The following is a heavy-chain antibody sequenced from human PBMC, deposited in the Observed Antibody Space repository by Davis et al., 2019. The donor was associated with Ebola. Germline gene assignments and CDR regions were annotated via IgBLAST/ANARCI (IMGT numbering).Heavy chain of an antibody. CDR3: ARDPPSDQGYDY. J-gene: IGHJ4*02. CDR2: TYYRSKWFV. D-gene: IGHD3-22*01. Sequence: SQILSLTCAISGDTVSSNSAAWNWIRQSPSRGLEWLGRTYYRSKWFVDYASSVKSRITINADTSKNQFSLQLTSVTLEDTAVYYCARDPPSDQGYDYWGQGTLVTVSS. V-gene: IGHV6-1*01. CDR1: GDTVSSNSAA.